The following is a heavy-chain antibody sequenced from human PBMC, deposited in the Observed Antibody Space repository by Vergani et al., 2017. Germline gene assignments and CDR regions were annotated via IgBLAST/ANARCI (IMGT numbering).Heavy chain of an antibody. D-gene: IGHD3-9*01. J-gene: IGHJ4*02. Sequence: VQVLESGGSLKQPGGSVRLSCAASGFTFSTYAMHWVRQAPGQGLEWMGIINPSGGHTNYAQKFQGRVTMTRDTSTSTVYMELSSLRSEDTAIYYCARGDYGILTDYRYWGQGALVTVSA. V-gene: IGHV1-46*03. CDR2: INPSGGHT. CDR1: GFTFSTYA. CDR3: ARGDYGILTDYRY.